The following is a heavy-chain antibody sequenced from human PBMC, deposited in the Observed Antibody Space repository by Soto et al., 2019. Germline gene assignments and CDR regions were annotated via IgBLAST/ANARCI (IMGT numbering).Heavy chain of an antibody. CDR1: GGSISSGAYF. Sequence: QVQLQESGPGLVKPSQTLSLTCTVSGGSISSGAYFWSWIRQHPGRGLEWIGYIYYRGSTYYNPSLKRRLTISVDTSKNQFALNLTSVTAADTAVYYCARAEGYSSSWGVFDPWGQGTLVTVSS. D-gene: IGHD6-13*01. CDR3: ARAEGYSSSWGVFDP. J-gene: IGHJ5*02. V-gene: IGHV4-31*03. CDR2: IYYRGST.